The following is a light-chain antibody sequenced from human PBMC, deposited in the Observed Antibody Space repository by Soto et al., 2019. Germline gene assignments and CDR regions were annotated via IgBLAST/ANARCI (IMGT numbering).Light chain of an antibody. CDR1: SSDVGSFNL. CDR2: EVN. J-gene: IGLJ1*01. Sequence: ALTQPASVSGSPGQSITISCTGTSSDVGSFNLVPWYQQHPGKAPKLMIYEVNKRPSGVSNRFSGSKSGNTASLTISGLQAEDEADYYCCSYARSNTYVFGTGTKATVL. V-gene: IGLV2-23*02. CDR3: CSYARSNTYV.